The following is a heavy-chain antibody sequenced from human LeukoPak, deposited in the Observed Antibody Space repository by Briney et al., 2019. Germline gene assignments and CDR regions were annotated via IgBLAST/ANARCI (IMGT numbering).Heavy chain of an antibody. V-gene: IGHV3-30*01. CDR1: GFTFSSYA. D-gene: IGHD1-26*01. J-gene: IGHJ4*02. CDR3: ARDRGRSGSYPDY. Sequence: SGGSLRLSCAASGFTFSSYAMHWVRQAPGKGLEWVAVISYDGSNKYYADSVKGRFTISRDNSKNTLYLQMNSLRAEDTAVYYCARDRGRSGSYPDYWGQGTLVTVSS. CDR2: ISYDGSNK.